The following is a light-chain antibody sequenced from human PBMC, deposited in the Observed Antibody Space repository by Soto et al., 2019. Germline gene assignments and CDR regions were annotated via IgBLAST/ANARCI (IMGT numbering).Light chain of an antibody. CDR2: DVS. V-gene: IGLV2-14*03. CDR1: SSDVGGYNY. J-gene: IGLJ2*01. CDR3: SSYTGSTTLVV. Sequence: ALTQPASVSGSPGQSITISCTGTSSDVGGYNYVSWYQQHPGKAPKLMIYDVSNRPSGVSNRFSGSRSGSTASLTISGRQAEDEAHYYCSSYTGSTTLVVFGGGTKLTVL.